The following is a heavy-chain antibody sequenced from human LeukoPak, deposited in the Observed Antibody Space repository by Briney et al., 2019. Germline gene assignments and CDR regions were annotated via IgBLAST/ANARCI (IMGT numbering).Heavy chain of an antibody. D-gene: IGHD6-6*01. Sequence: PGGSLRLSCADSLFTFSSYEMNWVRQAPGKGLEWVSHICSGSSSLFYAHSVKGRFTLSRDTSMNALYLQINRLRAEDTAVYYYARGGIAARFAYWGQGTLVTVSS. CDR2: ICSGSSSL. CDR3: ARGGIAARFAY. CDR1: LFTFSSYE. J-gene: IGHJ4*02. V-gene: IGHV3-48*03.